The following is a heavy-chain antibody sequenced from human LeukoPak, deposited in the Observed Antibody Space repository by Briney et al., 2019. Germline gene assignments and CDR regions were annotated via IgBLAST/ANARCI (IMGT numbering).Heavy chain of an antibody. CDR2: IYPGGSQT. CDR3: ARLGSSGWPGWGY. V-gene: IGHV5-51*01. D-gene: IGHD6-19*01. J-gene: IGHJ4*02. Sequence: GESLKISCKASSYNCANYWIGWVRQMPGKGLEWMGLIYPGGSQTIYSPSFQGQVTISADKSISTAYLQWSSLKASDTAMYYCARLGSSGWPGWGYWGQGTLVTVSS. CDR1: SYNCANYW.